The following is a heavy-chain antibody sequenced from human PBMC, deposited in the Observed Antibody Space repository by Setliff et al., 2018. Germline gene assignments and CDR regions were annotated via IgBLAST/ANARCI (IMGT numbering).Heavy chain of an antibody. V-gene: IGHV4-39*01. J-gene: IGHJ6*03. CDR2: AYYNGDS. D-gene: IGHD3-10*01. CDR3: ARHVGTRSRGYNYYYYFMDV. Sequence: SETLSLTCTVSGGSLSGSLRGYAVFWGWIRQSPGKELEWIGSAYYNGDSYYNPSLKSRVTMSVGMSRNQFSLHLISVTAADTAVYYCARHVGTRSRGYNYYYYFMDVWGKGRSPSP. CDR1: GGSLSGSLRGYAVF.